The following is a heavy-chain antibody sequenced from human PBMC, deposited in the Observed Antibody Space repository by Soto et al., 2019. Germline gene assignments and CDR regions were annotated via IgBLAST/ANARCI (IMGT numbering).Heavy chain of an antibody. Sequence: LRLSCAASGFVFKNYAVNWVRLTSDNGLEWVAILSFDGNNEYYSDSRKGRFIISRDNSKSTLSLEMNSLRPEDRGVYSCAADAENNCGGFGRYFGMNIWGQGTTVTVSS. CDR3: AADAENNCGGFGRYFGMNI. D-gene: IGHD2-21*01. CDR1: GFVFKNYA. V-gene: IGHV3-30-3*01. CDR2: LSFDGNNE. J-gene: IGHJ6*02.